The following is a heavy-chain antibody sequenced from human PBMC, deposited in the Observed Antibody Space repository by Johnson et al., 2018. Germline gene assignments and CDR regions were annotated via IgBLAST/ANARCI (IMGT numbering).Heavy chain of an antibody. D-gene: IGHD4-17*01. J-gene: IGHJ6*02. V-gene: IGHV3-33*01. CDR3: VRDPDYGDRSVRDYTSGLEV. CDR1: GFNFSSYG. CDR2: IWYDGSHD. Sequence: QVQLVESVGGVVRPGRSLRLSCEASGFNFSSYGVHWVRQTPAKGLEWVAVIWYDGSHDFYADSVKGRFTVSRDNVKNILYLQMNSLRAEDTAAYYCVRDPDYGDRSVRDYTSGLEVWGQGTTVTVSS.